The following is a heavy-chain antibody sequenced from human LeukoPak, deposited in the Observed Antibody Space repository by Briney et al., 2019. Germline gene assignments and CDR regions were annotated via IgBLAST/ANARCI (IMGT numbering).Heavy chain of an antibody. D-gene: IGHD5-12*01. Sequence: KTGGSLRLSCAASGFTFSTYSMNWVRQAPGKGLEWVSSISSSSSYIYYADSVKGRFTISRDNAKNSLYLQMNSLRAEDTAVYYCAKELHSGYDYFDYWGQGTLVTVSP. V-gene: IGHV3-21*01. CDR2: ISSSSSYI. CDR1: GFTFSTYS. J-gene: IGHJ4*02. CDR3: AKELHSGYDYFDY.